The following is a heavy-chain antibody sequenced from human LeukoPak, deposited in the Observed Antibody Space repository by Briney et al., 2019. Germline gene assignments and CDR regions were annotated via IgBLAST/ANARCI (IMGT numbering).Heavy chain of an antibody. J-gene: IGHJ4*02. CDR1: GFTFSGSA. D-gene: IGHD3-16*01. CDR3: TRGRYDYVWGDNFDY. CDR2: IRSKANSYAT. Sequence: GGSLRLSCAASGFTFSGSAVHWVRQASGKGLEWVGRIRSKANSYATAYAASVKGRFTISRDDSKNTAYLQMNSLKTEDTAVYYCTRGRYDYVWGDNFDYWGQGTLVTVSS. V-gene: IGHV3-73*01.